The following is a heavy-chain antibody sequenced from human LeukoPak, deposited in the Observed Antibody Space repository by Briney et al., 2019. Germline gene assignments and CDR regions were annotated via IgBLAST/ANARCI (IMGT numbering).Heavy chain of an antibody. Sequence: GGSLRLSCAASGFTFSSYTMNWVRQAPGKGPEWVSSISSSSTYIYYADSVKGRFTISRDNAKNSLYLQMNSLRAEDTAVYYCAREGEYSSSSKEFDYWGQGTLVTVSS. CDR2: ISSSSTYI. V-gene: IGHV3-21*01. CDR1: GFTFSSYT. J-gene: IGHJ4*02. CDR3: AREGEYSSSSKEFDY. D-gene: IGHD6-13*01.